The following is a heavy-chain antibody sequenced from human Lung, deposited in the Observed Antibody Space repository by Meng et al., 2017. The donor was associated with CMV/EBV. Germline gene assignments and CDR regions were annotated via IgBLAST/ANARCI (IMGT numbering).Heavy chain of an antibody. CDR2: INHSGST. J-gene: IGHJ4*02. V-gene: IGHV4-34*01. Sequence: SQXXSLTXAVYGGSFSGYYWSWIRQPPGKGLEWIGEINHSGSTNYNPSLKSRVTISVDTSKNQFSLKLSSVTAADTAVYYCARGRYDFWSGYYRGYVDYWGQGTLVTVSS. CDR1: GGSFSGYY. D-gene: IGHD3-3*01. CDR3: ARGRYDFWSGYYRGYVDY.